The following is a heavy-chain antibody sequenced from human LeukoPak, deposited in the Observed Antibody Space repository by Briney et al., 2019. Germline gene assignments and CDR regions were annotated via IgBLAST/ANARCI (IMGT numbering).Heavy chain of an antibody. CDR2: ISYDGSNK. CDR1: GFTFSSYG. V-gene: IGHV3-30*03. D-gene: IGHD3-22*01. CDR3: ATLQFPYYYDSKDAFDI. J-gene: IGHJ3*02. Sequence: GGSLRLSCAASGFTFSSYGMHWVRQAPGKGLEWVAVISYDGSNKYYADSVKGRFTISRDNSKNTLYLQMNSLRAEDTAAYYCATLQFPYYYDSKDAFDIWGQGTMVTVSS.